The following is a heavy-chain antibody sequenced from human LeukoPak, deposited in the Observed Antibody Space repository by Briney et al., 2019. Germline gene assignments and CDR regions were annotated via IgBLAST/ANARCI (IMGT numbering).Heavy chain of an antibody. Sequence: GGSLRLSCAASGFTFSSYAMHWVRRTPEKGLEWVSAISGGGVGTYYAYFVKGRFTISRDNSKSTLHLQMNSLRAEDTAVYYCAKGISGSYYPFDSWGQGTLVTVSS. J-gene: IGHJ4*02. D-gene: IGHD1-26*01. CDR2: ISGGGVGT. CDR1: GFTFSSYA. CDR3: AKGISGSYYPFDS. V-gene: IGHV3-23*01.